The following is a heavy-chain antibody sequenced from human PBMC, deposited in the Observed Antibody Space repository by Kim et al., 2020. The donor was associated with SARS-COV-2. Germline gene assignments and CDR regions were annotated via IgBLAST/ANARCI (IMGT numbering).Heavy chain of an antibody. J-gene: IGHJ3*02. CDR3: ARDASPYGDYGADI. CDR2: ISYDGSNK. Sequence: GGSLRLSCAASGFTFSSYAMHWVRQAPGKGLEWVAVISYDGSNKYYADSVKGRFTISRDNSKNTLYLQMNSLRAEDTAVYYCARDASPYGDYGADIWGQG. D-gene: IGHD4-17*01. V-gene: IGHV3-30*04. CDR1: GFTFSSYA.